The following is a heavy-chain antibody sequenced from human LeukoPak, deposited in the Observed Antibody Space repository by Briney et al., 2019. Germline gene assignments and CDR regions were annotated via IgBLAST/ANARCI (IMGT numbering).Heavy chain of an antibody. Sequence: PSETLSLTCTVSGRSISSYYWSWIRQPPGKGLEWIGYIYYSGSTNYNPSLKSRVTISVDTSKNQFSLKLSSVTAADTAVYYCARDSGNLRDDAFDIWGQGTMVTVSS. J-gene: IGHJ3*02. CDR3: ARDSGNLRDDAFDI. CDR2: IYYSGST. CDR1: GRSISSYY. V-gene: IGHV4-59*01. D-gene: IGHD1-14*01.